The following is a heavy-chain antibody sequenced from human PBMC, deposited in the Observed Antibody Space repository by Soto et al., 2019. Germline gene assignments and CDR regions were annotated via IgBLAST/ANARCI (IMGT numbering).Heavy chain of an antibody. V-gene: IGHV5-51*01. Sequence: PGESLKISCRTSGYRFTSYWIAWVRQMPGKGLEWMGIIFPSDSDTRYSPSFQGQVTISADRSTSTVFPQWASLKASDTAVYFLALEDKSGYFNWCGPWGQGTRVAVAS. D-gene: IGHD3-22*01. J-gene: IGHJ6*01. CDR1: GYRFTSYW. CDR3: ALEDKSGYFNWCGP. CDR2: IFPSDSDT.